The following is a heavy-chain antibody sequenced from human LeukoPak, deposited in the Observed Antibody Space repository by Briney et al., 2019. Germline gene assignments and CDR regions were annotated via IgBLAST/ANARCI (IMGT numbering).Heavy chain of an antibody. J-gene: IGHJ4*02. V-gene: IGHV4-59*08. CDR1: GGSISSYY. D-gene: IGHD3-22*01. CDR3: ARRDDSSGYDKIFDY. CDR2: IYYSGST. Sequence: SETLSLTCTVSGGSISSYYWSWIRQPPGKGLEWIGYIYYSGSTNYNPSLKSRVTISIDTSKNQFYLKLSSLTAADTAVYYCARRDDSSGYDKIFDYWGPGTLVTVSS.